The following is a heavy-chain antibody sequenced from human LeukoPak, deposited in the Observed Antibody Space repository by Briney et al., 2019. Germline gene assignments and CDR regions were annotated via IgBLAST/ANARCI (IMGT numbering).Heavy chain of an antibody. Sequence: ASVKVSCKASGYTFTGYYMHWVRQAPGQGLEWMGWINPNSGGTNYAQKFQGRVTMTRDTSISTAYMELSRLRSDDTAVYYCARDAYCGGDCYSTGSGAFDSWSQRTMVTVSS. CDR3: ARDAYCGGDCYSTGSGAFDS. D-gene: IGHD2-21*02. CDR2: INPNSGGT. J-gene: IGHJ3*02. CDR1: GYTFTGYY. V-gene: IGHV1-2*02.